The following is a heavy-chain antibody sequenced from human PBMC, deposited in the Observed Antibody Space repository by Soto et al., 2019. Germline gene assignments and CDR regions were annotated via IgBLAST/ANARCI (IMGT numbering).Heavy chain of an antibody. D-gene: IGHD2-2*02. CDR2: INPNSGGT. CDR1: GYTFTGYY. V-gene: IGHV1-2*04. CDR3: ARGDCSSTSCYTSGGDY. J-gene: IGHJ4*02. Sequence: ASVKVSCKASGYTFTGYYMHWVRQAPGQGLEWMGWINPNSGGTNYAQKFQGWVTMTRDTSISTAYMELSRLRSDDTAVYYCARGDCSSTSCYTSGGDYWGQRTLVTVSS.